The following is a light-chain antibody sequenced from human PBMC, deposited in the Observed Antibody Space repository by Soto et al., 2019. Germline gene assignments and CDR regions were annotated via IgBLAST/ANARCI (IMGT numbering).Light chain of an antibody. V-gene: IGKV1-6*01. CDR2: AAS. Sequence: IQMTQSPSSLSASVGDRITISCRASQGIRNDLGWYQQKPGKAPNLLIYAASRLQSGVPSRFSGSGSGTDFTLTFSSLQPEDFATYYCLQDYNYPLTFGQGTKVEIK. CDR3: LQDYNYPLT. J-gene: IGKJ1*01. CDR1: QGIRND.